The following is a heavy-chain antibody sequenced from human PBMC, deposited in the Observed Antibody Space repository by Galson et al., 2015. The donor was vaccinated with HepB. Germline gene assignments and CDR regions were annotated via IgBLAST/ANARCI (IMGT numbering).Heavy chain of an antibody. V-gene: IGHV3-33*01. CDR3: ARDGRITMVRGVIDY. Sequence: SLRLSCAASGFTFSTYDMHWVRQAPGKGLEWVAVIWYDGSEYYVDSVKGRLTISRDNSTNTLYLQMNSLSAEDTAVYYCARDGRITMVRGVIDYWGQGTLVTVSS. CDR2: IWYDGSE. J-gene: IGHJ4*02. D-gene: IGHD3-10*01. CDR1: GFTFSTYD.